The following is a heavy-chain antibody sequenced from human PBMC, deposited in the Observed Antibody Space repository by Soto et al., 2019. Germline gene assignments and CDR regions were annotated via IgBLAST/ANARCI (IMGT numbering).Heavy chain of an antibody. CDR1: GEYFSDYY. CDR2: INHSGST. Sequence: SETLSLTCAVYGEYFSDYYWRWIRPPPGKGLEWIGEINHSGSTNYNSSLKRRVSISVDTSKSQFSLKLSSVTAADTAVFYCAIVATVTTSYYYYGMDVWGQGTTVTVSS. D-gene: IGHD4-4*01. V-gene: IGHV4-34*01. J-gene: IGHJ6*02. CDR3: AIVATVTTSYYYYGMDV.